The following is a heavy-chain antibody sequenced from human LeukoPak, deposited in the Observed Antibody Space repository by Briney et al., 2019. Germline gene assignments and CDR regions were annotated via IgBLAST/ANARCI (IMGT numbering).Heavy chain of an antibody. Sequence: SETLSLTCAVYGGSFSGYYWSWIRQPPGKGLDWIGEINHSGSTNYNPSLKSRVTISVDTSKNQFSLKLSSVTAADTAVYYCARAGYYDSSGLDYWGQGTLVTVSS. D-gene: IGHD3-22*01. V-gene: IGHV4-34*01. CDR3: ARAGYYDSSGLDY. J-gene: IGHJ4*02. CDR2: INHSGST. CDR1: GGSFSGYY.